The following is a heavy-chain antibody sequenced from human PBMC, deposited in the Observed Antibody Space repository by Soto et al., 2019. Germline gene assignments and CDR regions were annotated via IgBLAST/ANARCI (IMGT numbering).Heavy chain of an antibody. CDR2: IYHSGST. J-gene: IGHJ5*02. Sequence: QLQLQESGSGLVKPSQTLSLTCAVSGGSISSGGYSWNWIRQPPGKGLEWIGYIYHSGSTYYNPSLTSRVTSSVDKSKNQFSRKLNTVTAADTAVYYCARDQLEGNWFDPWGQGTLVTVSS. CDR3: ARDQLEGNWFDP. V-gene: IGHV4-30-2*01. D-gene: IGHD1-1*01. CDR1: GGSISSGGYS.